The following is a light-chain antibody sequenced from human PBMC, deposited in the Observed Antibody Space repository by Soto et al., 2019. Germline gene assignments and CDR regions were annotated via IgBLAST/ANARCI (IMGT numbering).Light chain of an antibody. J-gene: IGLJ3*02. Sequence: SALTQPASVSGSPGQSITISCTGTSSDVGGYDYVSWYQQHPGKAPKLIIYEVSNRPSGVSNRFSGSKSDNTASLTISGLQAEDEADYYCSSYTTSSILLFGGGTKLTVL. V-gene: IGLV2-14*01. CDR1: SSDVGGYDY. CDR3: SSYTTSSILL. CDR2: EVS.